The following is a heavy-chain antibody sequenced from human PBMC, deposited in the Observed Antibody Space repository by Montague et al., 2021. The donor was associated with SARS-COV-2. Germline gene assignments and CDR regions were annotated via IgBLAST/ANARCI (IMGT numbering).Heavy chain of an antibody. V-gene: IGHV4-59*08. CDR2: IYNYESG. CDR1: GDSVSSSY. D-gene: IGHD3-10*01. J-gene: IGHJ4*02. Sequence: SETLSLTCTVSGDSVSSSYWYWIRQSPGKGLERIGNIYNYESGNNNYNLKSRLSISLDTSKNQISLTLTSVTASNTATYYCARQITMAREPSDSWGQGTLVLVAS. CDR3: ARQITMAREPSDS.